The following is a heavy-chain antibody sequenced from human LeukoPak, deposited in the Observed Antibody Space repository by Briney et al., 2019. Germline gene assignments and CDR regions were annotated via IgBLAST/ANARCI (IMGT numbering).Heavy chain of an antibody. V-gene: IGHV4-34*01. Sequence: SETLSLTCAIYGGSFRGYYWSWIRQPPGKGLEWIGSVYYSGTTYYNPSLKSRVTISVDTSKNQFSLKLSSVIVADTAVFYCARQRTSSWYNFDCWGQGTLVTVSS. D-gene: IGHD6-13*01. J-gene: IGHJ4*02. CDR3: ARQRTSSWYNFDC. CDR2: VYYSGTT. CDR1: GGSFRGYY.